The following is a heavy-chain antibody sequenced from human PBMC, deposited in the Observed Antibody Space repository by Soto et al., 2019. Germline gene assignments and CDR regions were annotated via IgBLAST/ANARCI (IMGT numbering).Heavy chain of an antibody. Sequence: WETLSLTCTVSGGSFSHYYRSWIRQPPGKGLEWIGFIYYSGSTSYNPAPKSRITISVDTSKHQFSLNLSSVTAADTAVYYCARDLRFQGHDYADYLGYGMDVWGQGTTVTVPS. V-gene: IGHV4-59*01. CDR1: GGSFSHYY. D-gene: IGHD4-17*01. CDR3: ARDLRFQGHDYADYLGYGMDV. J-gene: IGHJ6*02. CDR2: IYYSGST.